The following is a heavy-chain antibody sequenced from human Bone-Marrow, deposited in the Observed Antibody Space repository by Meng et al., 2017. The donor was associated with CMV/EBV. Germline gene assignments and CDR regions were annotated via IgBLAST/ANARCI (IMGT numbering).Heavy chain of an antibody. V-gene: IGHV3-74*01. CDR2: INSDGSST. D-gene: IGHD2/OR15-2a*01. CDR3: AKPFYNWFDP. CDR1: GFTFSSYW. J-gene: IGHJ5*02. Sequence: GESLKISCAASGFTFSSYWMHWVRQAPGKGLVWVSRINSDGSSTSYADSVKGRFTISRDNSKNTLYLQMNSLRAEDTAVYYCAKPFYNWFDPWGQGTLVTVSS.